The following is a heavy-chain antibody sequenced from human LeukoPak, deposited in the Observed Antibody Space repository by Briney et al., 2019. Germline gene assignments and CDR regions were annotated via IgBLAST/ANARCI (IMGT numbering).Heavy chain of an antibody. V-gene: IGHV5-51*01. CDR1: GYNFATYW. D-gene: IGHD7-27*01. J-gene: IGHJ4*02. Sequence: GESLKISCQGFGYNFATYWIGWVRPMPGKGLEWMGTIYPGDSDTRYSPSCQGQVTISADKATSTAYLQWSSLRASDTAIYYCARRLGINQPVDYWGQGTLVTVSS. CDR2: IYPGDSDT. CDR3: ARRLGINQPVDY.